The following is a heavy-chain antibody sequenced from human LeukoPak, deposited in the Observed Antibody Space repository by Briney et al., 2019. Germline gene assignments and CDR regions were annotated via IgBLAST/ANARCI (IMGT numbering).Heavy chain of an antibody. CDR2: IIPIFGAA. J-gene: IGHJ6*03. V-gene: IGHV1-69*13. D-gene: IGHD6-6*01. CDR3: ARDSRYGSSLYYYYYYMDV. CDR1: GYTLTELS. Sequence: GASVKVSCKVSGYTLTELSMHWVRQAPGKGLEWMGGIIPIFGAANYAQKFQGRVTITADESTSTAYMELSSLRSEDTAVYYCARDSRYGSSLYYYYYYMDVWGKGTTVTVSS.